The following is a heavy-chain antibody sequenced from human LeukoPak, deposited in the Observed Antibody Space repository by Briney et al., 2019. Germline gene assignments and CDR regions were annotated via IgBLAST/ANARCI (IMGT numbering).Heavy chain of an antibody. J-gene: IGHJ4*02. CDR1: GVSISSSNSY. Sequence: SETLSLTCTVSGVSISSSNSYWGWIRQPPGNGLEWIGSIYYSGNTYYNASLKSQVSISIDTSKNQFSLKLSSVTAADTAVYYCARTAVSSSWYYFDYWGQGTLVTVSS. V-gene: IGHV4-39*07. CDR3: ARTAVSSSWYYFDY. D-gene: IGHD6-13*01. CDR2: IYYSGNT.